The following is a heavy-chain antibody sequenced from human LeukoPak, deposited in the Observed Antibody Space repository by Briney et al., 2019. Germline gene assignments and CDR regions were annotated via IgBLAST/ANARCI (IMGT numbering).Heavy chain of an antibody. D-gene: IGHD5-12*01. CDR3: AKTSRVNSGYDSPFDY. V-gene: IGHV3-23*01. CDR2: LRGSGTDT. J-gene: IGHJ4*02. CDR1: GFTFSTYA. Sequence: GGSLRLSCAASGFTFSTYAMSWVRQAPGKGLEWVSDLRGSGTDTYYADSVRGRFTISRDNSKNTLYLQMNSLRAEDTAIYYCAKTSRVNSGYDSPFDYWGQGTVVADTS.